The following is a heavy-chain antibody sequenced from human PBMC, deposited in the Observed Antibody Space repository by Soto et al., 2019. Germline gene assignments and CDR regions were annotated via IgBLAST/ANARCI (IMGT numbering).Heavy chain of an antibody. CDR2: ISGSGGST. CDR1: GFTFSSYA. D-gene: IGHD3-22*01. J-gene: IGHJ4*02. Sequence: GGSLRLSCAASGFTFSSYAMSWVRQAPGKGLEWVSAISGSGGSTYYADSVKGRFTISRDNSKNTLYLQMNSLRAEDTAVYYCAKILDRWGSLYYYDSSGYSTYWGQGTLVTVSS. CDR3: AKILDRWGSLYYYDSSGYSTY. V-gene: IGHV3-23*01.